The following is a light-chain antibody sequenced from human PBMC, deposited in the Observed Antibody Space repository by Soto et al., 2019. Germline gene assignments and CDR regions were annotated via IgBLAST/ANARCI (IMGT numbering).Light chain of an antibody. V-gene: IGKV3-15*01. Sequence: EIVMTQSPATLSVSPGEIATLSCGASQSRNRHLVWYQQTPGQHPRVLIYDASTRATGIPARFSGSGSEIEFTLSISSLESEDFAVYYCQQYRSWPLSFGGGTKVEI. CDR2: DAS. CDR3: QQYRSWPLS. J-gene: IGKJ4*01. CDR1: QSRNRH.